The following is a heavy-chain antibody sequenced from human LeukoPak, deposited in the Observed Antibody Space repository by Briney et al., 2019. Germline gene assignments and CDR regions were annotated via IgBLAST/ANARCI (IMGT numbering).Heavy chain of an antibody. CDR2: ISNDGSRK. CDR1: GYTFSRHG. J-gene: IGHJ4*02. CDR3: ARDRAWNYFDY. D-gene: IGHD3-3*01. Sequence: GGSLRLSCAPSGYTFSRHGMHWVRQAPGKGLEWVAIISNDGSRKYYAHSVEGRFTISGDNSKNTLYLQMDSLRAEDTAVYYCARDRAWNYFDYWGQGTLVTVSS. V-gene: IGHV3-30*03.